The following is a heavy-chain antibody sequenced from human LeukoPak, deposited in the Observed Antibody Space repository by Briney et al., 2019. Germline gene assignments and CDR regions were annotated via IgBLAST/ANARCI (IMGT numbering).Heavy chain of an antibody. CDR3: ARGPLMSAGGGVDP. V-gene: IGHV4-4*07. Sequence: PSETLSLTRSVSGVSISNYYWSWIRQSAGKGLEWIGRVSISGGTNYNPSLTSRVSMSIDTSKSQFSLKLTSVTAADTAVYYCARGPLMSAGGGVDPWGQGTLVTVSS. J-gene: IGHJ5*02. D-gene: IGHD6-13*01. CDR1: GVSISNYY. CDR2: VSISGGT.